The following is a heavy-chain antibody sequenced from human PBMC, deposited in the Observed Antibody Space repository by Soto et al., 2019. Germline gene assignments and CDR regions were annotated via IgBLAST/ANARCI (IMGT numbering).Heavy chain of an antibody. CDR3: VRDRNWGFDY. CDR2: ITSGSSAI. CDR1: GFTFSSYS. V-gene: IGHV3-48*02. J-gene: IGHJ4*02. D-gene: IGHD7-27*01. Sequence: EVQLVESGGDLVQPGGSLRLSCAASGFTFSSYSMNWVRQAPGKGLEWISYITSGSSAIRYADSVQGRFTISRDNAKNSLYLQMNSLKDEDTAVYYCVRDRNWGFDYWGQGTLVTVSS.